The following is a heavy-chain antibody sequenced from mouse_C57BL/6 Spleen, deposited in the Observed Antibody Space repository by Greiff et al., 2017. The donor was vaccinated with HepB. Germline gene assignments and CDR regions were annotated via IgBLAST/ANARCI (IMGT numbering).Heavy chain of an antibody. CDR1: GYTFTSYW. CDR3: ARKGAGTRKNWYFDV. D-gene: IGHD4-1*01. CDR2: IDPSDSET. Sequence: QVQLQQPGAELVRPGSSVKLSCKASGYTFTSYWMHWVKQRPIQGLEWIGNIDPSDSETHYNQKFKDKATLTVDKSSSTAYMQLSSLTSEDSAVYYCARKGAGTRKNWYFDVWGTGTTVTVSS. J-gene: IGHJ1*03. V-gene: IGHV1-52*01.